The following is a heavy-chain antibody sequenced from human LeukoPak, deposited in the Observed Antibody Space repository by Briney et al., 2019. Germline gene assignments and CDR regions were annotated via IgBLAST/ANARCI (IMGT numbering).Heavy chain of an antibody. CDR2: RNPSRGNT. Sequence: ASVKVSCKASVYTFTSYDSNWVRQASGRGLEGVGRRNPSRGNTGDAQSFQDGVTMPRDTSTSTADMALNTLTSEDTAVYYCPRGPPPYCGGATCYSFLYFPHWGQGPLVTLSS. CDR3: PRGPPPYCGGATCYSFLYFPH. J-gene: IGHJ1*01. V-gene: IGHV1-8*01. D-gene: IGHD2-15*01. CDR1: VYTFTSYD.